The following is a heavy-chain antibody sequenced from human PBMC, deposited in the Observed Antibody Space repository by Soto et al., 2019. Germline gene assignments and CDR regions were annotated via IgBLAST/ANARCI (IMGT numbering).Heavy chain of an antibody. CDR1: GFTFSTYW. CDR2: IKTDGTYA. Sequence: EVQLVESGGDLVQPGGSLRLSCAASGFTFSTYWMHWVRQAPGKGLVWVSRIKTDGTYATYADSVKGRFTISSDNAKNTLYLQINSLRVEDSAVYYCAAGGCCYYANWGQGTRVTVSS. V-gene: IGHV3-74*01. CDR3: AAGGCCYYAN. D-gene: IGHD2-15*01. J-gene: IGHJ4*02.